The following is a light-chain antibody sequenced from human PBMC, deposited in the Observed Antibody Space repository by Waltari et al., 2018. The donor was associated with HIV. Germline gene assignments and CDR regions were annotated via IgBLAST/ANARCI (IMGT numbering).Light chain of an antibody. Sequence: QSALTQPASVSGSPGHSVTISCTGISRDIGGYYYLSWYQQYPDKAPKLIIYEVTNRPSGVSNRFSGSKSGNTASLTISGLQTEDEADYYCSSYTSGTTLLFGGGTKVTVL. CDR1: SRDIGGYYY. V-gene: IGLV2-14*01. J-gene: IGLJ2*01. CDR2: EVT. CDR3: SSYTSGTTLL.